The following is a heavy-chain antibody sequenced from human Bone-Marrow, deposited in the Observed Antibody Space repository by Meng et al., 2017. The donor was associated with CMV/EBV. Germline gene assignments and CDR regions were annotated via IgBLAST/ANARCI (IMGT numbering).Heavy chain of an antibody. Sequence: SEPLSLTCAVYGGSFSGYYWSWIRQPPGKGLEWIGEINHSGSTNYNPSLKSRVTISVDTSKNQFSLKLSSVTAADTAVYYCARLNYYGSGSYSSPHYYYGMDVWGQGTTVTV. J-gene: IGHJ6*02. D-gene: IGHD3-10*01. V-gene: IGHV4-34*01. CDR2: INHSGST. CDR1: GGSFSGYY. CDR3: ARLNYYGSGSYSSPHYYYGMDV.